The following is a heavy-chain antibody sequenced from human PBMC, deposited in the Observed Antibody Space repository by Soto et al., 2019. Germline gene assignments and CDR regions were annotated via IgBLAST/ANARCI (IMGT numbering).Heavy chain of an antibody. J-gene: IGHJ5*01. CDR3: AADRQQVAYGSLYNSWYGMDS. D-gene: IGHD1-1*01. CDR2: IVVGSGIT. V-gene: IGHV1-58*01. CDR1: GFTLTDSA. Sequence: GASENLSCKSSGFTLTDSAVQWVRQARGQRLEWIGWIVVGSGITNYAQKFQERVTITWDLPTSTAYMELSSLRPEDTAVYYCAADRQQVAYGSLYNSWYGMDSCG.